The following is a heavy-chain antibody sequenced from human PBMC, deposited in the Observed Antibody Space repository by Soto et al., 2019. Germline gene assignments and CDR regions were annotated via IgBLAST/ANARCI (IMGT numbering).Heavy chain of an antibody. CDR2: INHSRST. CDR3: ARGRRTYTIFGVVTTSYFDY. V-gene: IGHV4-34*01. J-gene: IGHJ4*02. D-gene: IGHD3-3*01. Sequence: SETLSLTCAVYGGSFSGYYWSWIRQPPGKGLEWIGEINHSRSTNYNPSLKSRVTISVDTSKNQFSLKLSSVTAADTAVYYCARGRRTYTIFGVVTTSYFDYWGQGTLVTVSS. CDR1: GGSFSGYY.